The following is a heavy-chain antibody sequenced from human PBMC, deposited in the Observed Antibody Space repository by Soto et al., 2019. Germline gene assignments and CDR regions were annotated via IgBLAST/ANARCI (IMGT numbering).Heavy chain of an antibody. CDR1: GFTFSSYA. D-gene: IGHD3-10*01. Sequence: GGSLRLSCAASGFTFSSYAMSWVRQAPGKGLEWVSAISGSGGSTYYADSVKGRFTISRDNSKNRLYLQMNSLRAEDTAVYYCAKLTPFPRDYYGSGRDRLYWGQGTLVTVSS. V-gene: IGHV3-23*01. CDR3: AKLTPFPRDYYGSGRDRLY. CDR2: ISGSGGST. J-gene: IGHJ4*02.